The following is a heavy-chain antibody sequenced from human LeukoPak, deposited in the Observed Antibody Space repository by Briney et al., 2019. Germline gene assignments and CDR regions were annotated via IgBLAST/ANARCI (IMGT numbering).Heavy chain of an antibody. J-gene: IGHJ4*02. Sequence: SETLSLTCAVYGGSFSGYYWSWIRQPPGKGLEWIGEINHSGSTNYNPSLKSRVTISVDTSKNQFSLKLSSVTAADTAVYYCARTHVLRYLNYWGQGTLVTVSS. CDR3: ARTHVLRYLNY. CDR1: GGSFSGYY. V-gene: IGHV4-34*01. CDR2: INHSGST. D-gene: IGHD3-9*01.